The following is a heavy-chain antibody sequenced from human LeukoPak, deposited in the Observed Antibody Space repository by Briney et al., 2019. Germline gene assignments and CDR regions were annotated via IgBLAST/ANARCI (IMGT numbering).Heavy chain of an antibody. J-gene: IGHJ4*02. D-gene: IGHD6-13*01. V-gene: IGHV4-59*01. CDR3: ARDSGGAAANLDY. Sequence: PSETLSLTCTVSGGSISSYYWSWIRQPPGKGLEWIGYIYSSGNTNYNPSLKSRVTISVDTSKNQFSLKLSSATAADTAVYYCARDSGGAAANLDYWGQGTLVTVSS. CDR1: GGSISSYY. CDR2: IYSSGNT.